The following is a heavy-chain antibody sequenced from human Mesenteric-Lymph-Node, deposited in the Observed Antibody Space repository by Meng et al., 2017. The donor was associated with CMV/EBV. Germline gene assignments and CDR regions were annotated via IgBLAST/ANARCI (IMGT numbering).Heavy chain of an antibody. CDR1: GFAFSTFA. CDR3: DGSDF. D-gene: IGHD2-21*01. V-gene: IGHV3-23*01. CDR2: ISASAHRT. J-gene: IGHJ4*02. Sequence: GVSLRLSCEASGFAFSTFAMSWARQAPGKGLEWVSTISASAHRTHYADSVRGRFTISRDNSKNTLYLHMNNLRAEDTAVYYCDGSDFWGQGTLVTVSS.